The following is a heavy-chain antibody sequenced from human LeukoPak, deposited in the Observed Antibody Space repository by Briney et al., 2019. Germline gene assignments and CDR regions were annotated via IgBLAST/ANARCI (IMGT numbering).Heavy chain of an antibody. CDR1: GWSFSGYY. CDR3: ARGRSWRLRLGELSLWGFDP. J-gene: IGHJ5*02. V-gene: IGHV4-34*01. D-gene: IGHD3-16*02. CDR2: INHSGST. Sequence: SETLSLTCAVYGWSFSGYYWSWIRQPPGKGLEWIGEINHSGSTNYNPSLKSRVTISVDTSKNQFSLKLSSVTAADTAVDYCARGRSWRLRLGELSLWGFDPWGQGTLVTVSS.